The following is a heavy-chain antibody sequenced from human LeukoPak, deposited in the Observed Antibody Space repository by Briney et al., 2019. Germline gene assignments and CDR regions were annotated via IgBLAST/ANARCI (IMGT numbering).Heavy chain of an antibody. J-gene: IGHJ5*02. V-gene: IGHV4-59*12. D-gene: IGHD5-12*01. CDR3: AITTTYKESWFDP. Sequence: SETLSLTCTVSGGSISSYYWSWIRQPPGKGLEWIGYIYYSGSTNYNPSLKSRVTISVDTSKNQFSLKLSSVTAADTAVYYCAITTTYKESWFDPWGQGTLVTVSS. CDR2: IYYSGST. CDR1: GGSISSYY.